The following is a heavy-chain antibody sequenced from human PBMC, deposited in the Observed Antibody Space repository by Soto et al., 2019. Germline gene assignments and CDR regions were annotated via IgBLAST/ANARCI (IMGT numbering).Heavy chain of an antibody. Sequence: QLQLQESGPGLVKPSETLSLTCTVSGGSISSSSYYWGWIRQPPGKGLEWIGSIYYSGSTYYNPSIKSRVNISVDTSKNQFSLKLSSVTAADTAVYYCARHVGSGWYSWFDPWGQGTLVTVSS. CDR3: ARHVGSGWYSWFDP. CDR1: GGSISSSSYY. J-gene: IGHJ5*02. D-gene: IGHD6-19*01. CDR2: IYYSGST. V-gene: IGHV4-39*01.